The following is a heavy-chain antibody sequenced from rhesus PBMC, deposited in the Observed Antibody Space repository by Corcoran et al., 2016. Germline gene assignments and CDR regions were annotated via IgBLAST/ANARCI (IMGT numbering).Heavy chain of an antibody. CDR3: ASMVAALYFDY. D-gene: IGHD4-29*01. V-gene: IGHV4-169*02. J-gene: IGHJ4*01. CDR1: GGSISSSY. CDR2: ICGSGSRT. Sequence: QLQLQESGPGLVKPSETLSVTCAVSGGSISSSYWSWIRQAPGKGLEWIGYICGSGSRTNYNPSLKSRVTLSIDTSKNQLSLKLSSVTAADTAVYYCASMVAALYFDYWRQGVLVTVSS.